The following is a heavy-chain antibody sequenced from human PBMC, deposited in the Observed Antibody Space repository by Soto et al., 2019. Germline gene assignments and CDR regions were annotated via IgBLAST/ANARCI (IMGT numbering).Heavy chain of an antibody. CDR1: GGTFSSYT. CDR2: IIPILGIA. Sequence: QVQLVQSGAAVKKPGSSVKVSCKASGGTFSSYTISWVRQAPGQGLEWMGRIIPILGIANYAQKFQGRVTITADKSTSTAYMELSSLRSEDTAVYYCARTRGVRNGMDVWGQGTTVTVSS. J-gene: IGHJ6*02. V-gene: IGHV1-69*02. D-gene: IGHD3-10*01. CDR3: ARTRGVRNGMDV.